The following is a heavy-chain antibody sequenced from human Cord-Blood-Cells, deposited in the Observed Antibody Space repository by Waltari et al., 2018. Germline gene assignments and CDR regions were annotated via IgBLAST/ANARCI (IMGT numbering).Heavy chain of an antibody. CDR3: ARDVNGSYYFDY. J-gene: IGHJ4*02. Sequence: QVQLVESGGGGVQPGRSLILSCAAPGFPSSTYASHWVPQAPGKGLEWVAVISYDGSNKYYADSVKGRFTISRDNSKNTLYLQMNSLRAEDTAVYYCARDVNGSYYFDYWGQGTLVTVSS. D-gene: IGHD1-26*01. CDR1: GFPSSTYA. V-gene: IGHV3-30-3*01. CDR2: ISYDGSNK.